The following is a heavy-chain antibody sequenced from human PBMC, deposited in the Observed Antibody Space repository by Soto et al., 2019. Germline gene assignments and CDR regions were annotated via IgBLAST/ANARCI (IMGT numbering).Heavy chain of an antibody. D-gene: IGHD2-15*01. Sequence: QVQLQESGPGLVKPSETLCLTCTVSGGSISSYYWSWIRQPPGKGLEWIAYIYYNGYTSYNPSLKSRVTISMDTSKSQFSLKLSSVTAADTAVYYCARVGPSYCSGSSCYSEGVWIDYWGQGTLVTVSS. V-gene: IGHV4-59*01. CDR1: GGSISSYY. CDR3: ARVGPSYCSGSSCYSEGVWIDY. CDR2: IYYNGYT. J-gene: IGHJ4*02.